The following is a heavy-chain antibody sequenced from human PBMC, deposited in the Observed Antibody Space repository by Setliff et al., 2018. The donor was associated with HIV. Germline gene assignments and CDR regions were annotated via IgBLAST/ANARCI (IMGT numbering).Heavy chain of an antibody. J-gene: IGHJ6*02. V-gene: IGHV6-1*01. CDR1: GDSVSSNSAA. Sequence: SQTLSLTCAISGDSVSSNSAAWNWIRQSPSRGLEWLGRTYYRSKWYNDYAVSVKSRITINPDTSKNQFSLKLNSVTAADTAVYYCARAPRTSGVVGYYYYYGMDVWGQGTTVTVSS. CDR3: ARAPRTSGVVGYYYYYGMDV. CDR2: TYYRSKWYN. D-gene: IGHD2-21*01.